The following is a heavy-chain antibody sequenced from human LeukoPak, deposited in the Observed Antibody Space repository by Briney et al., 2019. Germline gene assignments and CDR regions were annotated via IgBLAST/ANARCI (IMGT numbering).Heavy chain of an antibody. V-gene: IGHV3-21*01. Sequence: GGSLRLSCAASGFTFSSYSMNWVRQAPGKGLEWVSSISSSSSYIYYADSVKGRFTISRDNAKNSLYLQMNSLRAEDSAVYYCARYYDILTGYYGDFDYWGQGTLVTVSS. J-gene: IGHJ4*02. CDR2: ISSSSSYI. CDR1: GFTFSSYS. D-gene: IGHD3-9*01. CDR3: ARYYDILTGYYGDFDY.